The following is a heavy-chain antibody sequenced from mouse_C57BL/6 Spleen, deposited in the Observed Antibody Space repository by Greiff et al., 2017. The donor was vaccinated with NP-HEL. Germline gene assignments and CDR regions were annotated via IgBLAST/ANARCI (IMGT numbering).Heavy chain of an antibody. CDR2: ISSSSSTI. J-gene: IGHJ4*01. V-gene: IGHV5-17*01. CDR3: ARQGDDGYAMDY. CDR1: GFTFSDYG. D-gene: IGHD2-3*01. Sequence: EVKLMESGGGLVKPGGSLKLSCAASGFTFSDYGMHWVRQAPEKGLEWVAYISSSSSTIYYADTVKGRFTISRGNAKNTLFLQMTSLRSVDTAMYYCARQGDDGYAMDYWGQGTSVTVSS.